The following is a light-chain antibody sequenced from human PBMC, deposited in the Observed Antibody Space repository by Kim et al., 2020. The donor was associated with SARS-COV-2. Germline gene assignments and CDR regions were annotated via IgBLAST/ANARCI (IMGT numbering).Light chain of an antibody. CDR2: GNG. Sequence: RGTIACTGTSSNIRAGNDVPWYQQLPGTPPNLLVYGNGNRPSGVPDRFSGSKSGTSASLAITGLQAEDEADYYCQSYDSSLSGWVFGGGTQLTVL. V-gene: IGLV1-40*01. CDR3: QSYDSSLSGWV. J-gene: IGLJ3*02. CDR1: SSNIRAGND.